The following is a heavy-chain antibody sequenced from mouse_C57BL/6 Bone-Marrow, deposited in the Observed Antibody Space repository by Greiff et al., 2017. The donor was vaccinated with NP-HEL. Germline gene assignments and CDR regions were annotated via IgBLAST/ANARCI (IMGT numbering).Heavy chain of an antibody. Sequence: EVKLQESGGGLVKPGGSLKLSCAASGFTFSSYAMSWVRQTPEKRLEWVATISDGGSYTYYPDNVKGRFTISRDNANNNLYLQMSHLKSEDTAMYYCARVRGSSYEDWYFGVWGTETTVTDSS. CDR1: GFTFSSYA. J-gene: IGHJ1*03. CDR2: ISDGGSYT. CDR3: ARVRGSSYEDWYFGV. D-gene: IGHD1-1*01. V-gene: IGHV5-4*03.